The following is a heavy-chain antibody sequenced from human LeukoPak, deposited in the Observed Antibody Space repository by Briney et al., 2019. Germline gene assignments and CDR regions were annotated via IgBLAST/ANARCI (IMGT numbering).Heavy chain of an antibody. Sequence: ASVKVSCKASGYTFTSYGISWVRQAPGQGLEWMGWISAYNGNTNYAQKLQGRVTMTTDTSTSSAYMELRSLRSDDTAVYYCARVLRSFGGVIGRGFDYWGQGTLVTVSS. CDR3: ARVLRSFGGVIGRGFDY. J-gene: IGHJ4*02. CDR2: ISAYNGNT. V-gene: IGHV1-18*01. CDR1: GYTFTSYG. D-gene: IGHD3-16*02.